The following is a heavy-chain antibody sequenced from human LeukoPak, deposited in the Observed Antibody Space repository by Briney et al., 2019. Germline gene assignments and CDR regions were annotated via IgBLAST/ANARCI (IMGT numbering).Heavy chain of an antibody. J-gene: IGHJ4*02. Sequence: GGSLRLSCAASGFTVSSNYMSWVRQAPGKGLEWVSIIFSGGSTYYADSVKGRFTISRDNSKNTLYLQMNSLRAEDTAVFYCAREAVTRSYSDHWGQGTLVTVSS. D-gene: IGHD4-17*01. CDR1: GFTVSSNY. CDR3: AREAVTRSYSDH. CDR2: IFSGGST. V-gene: IGHV3-53*01.